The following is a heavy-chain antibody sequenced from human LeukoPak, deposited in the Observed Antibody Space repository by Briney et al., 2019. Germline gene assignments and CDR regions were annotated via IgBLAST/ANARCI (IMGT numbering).Heavy chain of an antibody. CDR2: INPNSGGT. CDR3: AGDPRGYSGYIFDY. J-gene: IGHJ4*02. Sequence: ASVKVSCKASGYTFTGYYMHWVRQAPGQGLEWMGWINPNSGGTNYAQKFQGRVTMTRDTSISTAYMELSRLRSDDTAVYYCAGDPRGYSGYIFDYWGQGTLVTVSS. CDR1: GYTFTGYY. V-gene: IGHV1-2*02. D-gene: IGHD5-12*01.